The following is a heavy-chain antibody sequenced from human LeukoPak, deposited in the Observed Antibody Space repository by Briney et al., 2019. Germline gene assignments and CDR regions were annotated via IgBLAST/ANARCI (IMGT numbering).Heavy chain of an antibody. V-gene: IGHV4-4*07. J-gene: IGHJ5*02. D-gene: IGHD4-17*01. CDR3: ARDHYGDYGNWFDP. CDR1: GGSFSGYY. Sequence: SETLSLTCAVYGGSFSGYYWSWIRQPAGKGLEWIGRIYTSGSTNYNPSLKSRVTMSVDTSKNQFSLKLSSVTAADTAVYYCARDHYGDYGNWFDPWGQGTLVTVSS. CDR2: IYTSGST.